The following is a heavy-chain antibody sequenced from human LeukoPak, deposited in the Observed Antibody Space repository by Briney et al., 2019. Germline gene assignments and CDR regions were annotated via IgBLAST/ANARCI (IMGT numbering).Heavy chain of an antibody. D-gene: IGHD1-14*01. CDR1: GGSFSSYIYP. CDR2: ISHSGTT. V-gene: IGHV4-39*07. Sequence: SETLSLTCTVSGGSFSSYIYPWGWIRQPPGKGLEWIGSISHSGTTYYNPSLKSRVTISIDTSKSQFSLKLNSVTAADTAVYYCAREVGNSYYYYYMDVWGRGTTVNVSS. J-gene: IGHJ6*03. CDR3: AREVGNSYYYYYMDV.